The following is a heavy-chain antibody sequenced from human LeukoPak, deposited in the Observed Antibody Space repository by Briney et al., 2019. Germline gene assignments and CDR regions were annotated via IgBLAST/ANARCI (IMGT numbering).Heavy chain of an antibody. D-gene: IGHD5-18*01. CDR1: GYSFTSYW. CDR2: IYPGDSDT. CDR3: ARPGRGYSYGFDAFDI. V-gene: IGHV5-51*01. J-gene: IGHJ3*02. Sequence: GESLKISCKGSGYSFTSYWSGWVRQMPGKGLEWMGIIYPGDSDTRYSPSFQGQVTISADKSISTAYLQWSSLKASDTAVYYCARPGRGYSYGFDAFDIWGQGTMVTVSS.